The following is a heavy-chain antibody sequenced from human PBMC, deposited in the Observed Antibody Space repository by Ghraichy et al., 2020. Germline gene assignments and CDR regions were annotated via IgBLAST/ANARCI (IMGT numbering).Heavy chain of an antibody. V-gene: IGHV3-23*01. D-gene: IGHD3-10*01. CDR3: AKHDASLVRGVIYYYYYGMDV. Sequence: GGSLRLSCAASGFTFSSCAMSWVRQAPGKGPEWVSAISGSGGSTYYADSVKGRFTISRDNSKNTLSLQMNSLRAEDMAVYYCAKHDASLVRGVIYYYYYGMDVWGQGTTVTVSS. CDR2: ISGSGGST. J-gene: IGHJ6*02. CDR1: GFTFSSCA.